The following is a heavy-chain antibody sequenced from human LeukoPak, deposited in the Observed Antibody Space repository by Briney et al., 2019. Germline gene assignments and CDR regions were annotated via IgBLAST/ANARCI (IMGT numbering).Heavy chain of an antibody. J-gene: IGHJ4*02. CDR1: GFTFSSYG. D-gene: IGHD5-12*01. V-gene: IGHV3-30*18. CDR3: AKNGAYSGYDYIDY. CDR2: ISYDGSNK. Sequence: GGSLRLSCAASGFTFSSYGMHWVRQAPGKGLEWVAVISYDGSNKYYADSVKGRFTISRDNSKNTLYLQMNSLRVEDTAVYYCAKNGAYSGYDYIDYWGQGTLVTVSS.